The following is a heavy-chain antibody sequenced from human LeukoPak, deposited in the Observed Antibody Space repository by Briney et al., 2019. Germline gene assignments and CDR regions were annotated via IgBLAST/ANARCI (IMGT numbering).Heavy chain of an antibody. CDR1: GASISSYY. V-gene: IGHV4-59*01. Sequence: PSETLSLTCSVSGASISSYYYSWIRQSPGKGLEWIGYIYYSGITNYNPSLKSRVTMSLDTSNNQFSLKLSSVTAADTAVYYCARVLLSSGYSTWGQGTLVTVSS. CDR3: ARVLLSSGYST. CDR2: IYYSGIT. D-gene: IGHD3-22*01. J-gene: IGHJ5*02.